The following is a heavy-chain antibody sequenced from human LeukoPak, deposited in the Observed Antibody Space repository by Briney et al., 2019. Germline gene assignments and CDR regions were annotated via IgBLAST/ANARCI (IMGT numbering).Heavy chain of an antibody. V-gene: IGHV1-18*01. J-gene: IGHJ6*02. CDR3: ARDYRSIAAAGTVQYYYYYGMDV. Sequence: GASVKFSCKASGYTFTSYGVSWVRQAPGQGLEWMGWISAYNGNTNYAQKLQGRVTMTTDTSTSTAYMELRSLRSDDTAVYYCARDYRSIAAAGTVQYYYYYGMDVWGQGTTVTVSS. D-gene: IGHD6-13*01. CDR1: GYTFTSYG. CDR2: ISAYNGNT.